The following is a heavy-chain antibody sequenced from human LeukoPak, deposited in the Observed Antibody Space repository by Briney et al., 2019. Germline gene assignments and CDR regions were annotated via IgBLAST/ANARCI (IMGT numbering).Heavy chain of an antibody. CDR1: GFTVSSNY. CDR2: IYSGGST. V-gene: IGHV3-66*01. D-gene: IGHD3-3*01. Sequence: GGSLRLSCAASGFTVSSNYMSWVRQAPGKGLEWVSVIYSGGSTYYADSVKGRFTISRDNSKNTLYLQMNSLRAEDTAVYYCARDQWRGFLEWFDGFDYWGQGTLVTVSS. CDR3: ARDQWRGFLEWFDGFDY. J-gene: IGHJ4*02.